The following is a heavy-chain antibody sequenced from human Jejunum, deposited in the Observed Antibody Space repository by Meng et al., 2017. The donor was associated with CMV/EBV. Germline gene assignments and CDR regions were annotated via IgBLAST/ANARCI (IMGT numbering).Heavy chain of an antibody. Sequence: HLLQDGPRVNEPRCSVRVSCKDSCCTFGSYGICWVRQAPGQGLEWMGWFVNYVDTYPAPKFQGRVTMTTDTHTNTAFMELRSLTSDDTAVYYCASGTPCRSYCDYWGQGTLVTVSS. D-gene: IGHD2-2*01. V-gene: IGHV1-18*01. CDR2: FVNYVDT. J-gene: IGHJ4*02. CDR1: CCTFGSYG. CDR3: ASGTPCRSYCDY.